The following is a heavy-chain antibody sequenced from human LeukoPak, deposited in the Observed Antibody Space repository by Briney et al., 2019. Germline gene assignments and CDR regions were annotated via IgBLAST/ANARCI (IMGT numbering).Heavy chain of an antibody. CDR3: ARDTEPNRYFDWLTPNWFDP. CDR2: ISSSSSYI. D-gene: IGHD3-9*01. V-gene: IGHV3-21*01. Sequence: GGSLRLSCAASGFTFSSYSMNWVRQAPGKGLEWVSSISSSSSYIYYADSVKGRFTISRDNAKNSLYLQMNSLRAEDTAVYYCARDTEPNRYFDWLTPNWFDPWGQGTLVTVSS. CDR1: GFTFSSYS. J-gene: IGHJ5*02.